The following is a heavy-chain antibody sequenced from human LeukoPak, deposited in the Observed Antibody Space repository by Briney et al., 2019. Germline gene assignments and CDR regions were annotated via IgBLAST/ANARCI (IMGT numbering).Heavy chain of an antibody. CDR3: ARSFYDSSGYFYFDY. V-gene: IGHV4-59*01. Sequence: PSETLSLTCSVSGDSISNYYWSWIRRPPGKGLEWIGYIYYSGSTNYNPSLKSRVTISVDTSKNQFSLKLSSVTAADTAVYYCARSFYDSSGYFYFDYWGQGALVTVSS. CDR2: IYYSGST. D-gene: IGHD3-22*01. CDR1: GDSISNYY. J-gene: IGHJ4*02.